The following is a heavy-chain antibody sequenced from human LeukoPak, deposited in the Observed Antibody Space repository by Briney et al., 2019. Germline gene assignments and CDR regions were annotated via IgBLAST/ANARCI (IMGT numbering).Heavy chain of an antibody. CDR2: ISSSSSYI. V-gene: IGHV3-11*06. J-gene: IGHJ4*02. D-gene: IGHD2-15*01. Sequence: TGGSLRLSCAASGFTFSDYYMTWIRQAPGKGLEWVSYISSSSSYIYYADSVKGRFTISRDNAKNSLYLQMNSLRAEDTAVYYCARDRVGSAATFDYWGQGTLVTVSS. CDR3: ARDRVGSAATFDY. CDR1: GFTFSDYY.